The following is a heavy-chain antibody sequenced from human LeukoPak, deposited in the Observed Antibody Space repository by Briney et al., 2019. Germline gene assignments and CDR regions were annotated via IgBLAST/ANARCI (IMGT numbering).Heavy chain of an antibody. J-gene: IGHJ6*02. CDR3: ASYSYDYVWGSYRYYYYYGMDV. Sequence: GASVKVSCKASGGTFSSYAISWVRQAPGQGLEWMGGIIPIFGTANYAQKFQGRVTITADESTSTAYMELSSLRSEDTAVYYCASYSYDYVWGSYRYYYYYGMDVWGQGTTVTVSS. D-gene: IGHD3-16*02. V-gene: IGHV1-69*13. CDR2: IIPIFGTA. CDR1: GGTFSSYA.